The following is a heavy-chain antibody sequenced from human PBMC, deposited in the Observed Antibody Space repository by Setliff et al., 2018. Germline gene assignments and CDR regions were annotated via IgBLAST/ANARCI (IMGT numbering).Heavy chain of an antibody. CDR2: INPSGGST. Sequence: ASVKVSCKASGYTFTSYYMHWVRQAPGQGLEWMGIINPSGGSTSYAQKFQGRVTMTRDTSTSTVYMELSSLRSEDTAVYYCARVSGPLTLDGPVDIVARGLDAFDIWGQGTVVTVSS. D-gene: IGHD5-12*01. CDR3: ARVSGPLTLDGPVDIVARGLDAFDI. CDR1: GYTFTSYY. J-gene: IGHJ3*02. V-gene: IGHV1-46*01.